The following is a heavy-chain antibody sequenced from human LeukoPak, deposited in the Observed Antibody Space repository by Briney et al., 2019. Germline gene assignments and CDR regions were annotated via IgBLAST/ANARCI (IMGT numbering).Heavy chain of an antibody. CDR1: GYTFTGYY. V-gene: IGHV1-2*02. CDR2: INPNSGGT. Sequence: GASVKVSCKASGYTFTGYYMHWVRQAPGQGLEWMGWINPNSGGTNYAQKFQGRVTMTRDTSISTAYMELSRLRSDDTAVYYCARDRRFGELLFDYWGQGTLVTVSS. CDR3: ARDRRFGELLFDY. J-gene: IGHJ4*02. D-gene: IGHD3-10*01.